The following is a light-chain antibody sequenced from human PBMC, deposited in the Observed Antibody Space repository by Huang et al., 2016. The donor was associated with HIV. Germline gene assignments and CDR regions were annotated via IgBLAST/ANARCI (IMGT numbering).Light chain of an antibody. CDR3: MQGTHWPGT. V-gene: IGKV2-30*01. Sequence: VVMTQAPLSLPVTLGQPASMFCKSIQNLLSSDGDTFLNWFQQRPGQSPRRLIYQVSIRDSGVPLRFSGSGSGTLFTLRINPVEAEDVAIYYCMQGTHWPGTFGPGTKMDI. CDR2: QVS. CDR1: QNLLSSDGDTF. J-gene: IGKJ1*01.